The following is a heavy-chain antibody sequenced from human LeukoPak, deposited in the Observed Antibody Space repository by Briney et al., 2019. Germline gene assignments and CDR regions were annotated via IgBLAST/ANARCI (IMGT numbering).Heavy chain of an antibody. J-gene: IGHJ4*02. CDR1: GGSISSGGYS. CDR2: IYYSGST. Sequence: SETLSLTCAVSGGSISSGGYSWSWIRQPPGKGLEWIGYIYYSGSTYYNPSLKSRVTISVDTSKNQFSLKLSSVTAADTAVYYCARAVRYYDSSGYPSAIVPYYFDYWGQGTLVTVSS. V-gene: IGHV4-30-4*01. D-gene: IGHD3-22*01. CDR3: ARAVRYYDSSGYPSAIVPYYFDY.